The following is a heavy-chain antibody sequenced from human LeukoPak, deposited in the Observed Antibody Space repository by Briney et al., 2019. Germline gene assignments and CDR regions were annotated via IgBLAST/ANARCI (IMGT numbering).Heavy chain of an antibody. Sequence: SQTLSLTCTVSGGSISSGGYYWSWTPQHPGKGLVWIGHIYYSGSIYSNPSLKRCVTISADTSKTQFSLKLSSVTAADTAVYYCARASYRGGSHFDYWGQGTLVTVSS. CDR3: ARASYRGGSHFDY. J-gene: IGHJ4*02. V-gene: IGHV4-31*03. CDR2: IYYSGSI. CDR1: GGSISSGGYY. D-gene: IGHD3-10*01.